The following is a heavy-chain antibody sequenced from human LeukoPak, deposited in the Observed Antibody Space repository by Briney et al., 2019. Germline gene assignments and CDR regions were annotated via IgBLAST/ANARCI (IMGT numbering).Heavy chain of an antibody. CDR2: ISGSGGST. CDR1: GFTFSSYA. D-gene: IGHD3-3*01. V-gene: IGHV3-23*01. CDR3: AKDRGDYDFWSGYYPFDY. Sequence: GGSLRLSCAASGFTFSSYAMSWVRRAPGKGPEWVSAISGSGGSTYYADSVKGRFTISRDNSKNTLYLQMNSLRAEDTAVYYCAKDRGDYDFWSGYYPFDYWGQGTLVTVSS. J-gene: IGHJ4*02.